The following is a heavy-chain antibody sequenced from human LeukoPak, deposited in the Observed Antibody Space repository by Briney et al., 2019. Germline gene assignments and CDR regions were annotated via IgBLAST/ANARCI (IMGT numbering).Heavy chain of an antibody. V-gene: IGHV3-7*01. CDR3: ARKGGTRGPLNY. J-gene: IGHJ4*02. CDR2: IKQGGSET. Sequence: PGGSLRLSCAASGFTFSNYWMSWVRQAPGKGLEWVANIKQGGSETYYVDSVKGRFTISRDNAKNSLFLQMNSLTAEDTAVYYCARKGGTRGPLNYWGQGTLVTVSS. CDR1: GFTFSNYW. D-gene: IGHD2-8*01.